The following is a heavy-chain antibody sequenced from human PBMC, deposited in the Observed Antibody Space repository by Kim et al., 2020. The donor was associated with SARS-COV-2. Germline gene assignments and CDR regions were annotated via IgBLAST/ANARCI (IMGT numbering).Heavy chain of an antibody. CDR1: GGSISSGGYY. V-gene: IGHV4-31*03. J-gene: IGHJ5*02. Sequence: SETLSLTCTVSGGSISSGGYYWSWIRQHPGKGLEWIGYIYYSGSTYYNPSLKSRVTISVDTSKNQFSLKLSSVTAADTAVYYCARLIVATFSNWFDPWGQGTLVTVSS. CDR3: ARLIVATFSNWFDP. D-gene: IGHD5-12*01. CDR2: IYYSGST.